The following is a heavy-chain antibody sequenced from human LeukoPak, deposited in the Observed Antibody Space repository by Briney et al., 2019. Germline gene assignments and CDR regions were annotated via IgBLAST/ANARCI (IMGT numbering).Heavy chain of an antibody. CDR2: INPNSGGT. D-gene: IGHD3-10*01. CDR1: GYTFTGYY. J-gene: IGHJ4*02. Sequence: GASVKVSCKASGYTFTGYYMHWVRQAPGQGLEWMGWINPNSGGTNYAQKFQGRVTMTRDTSISTAYMELRSLRSDDTAVYYCARDHGAGVTNEFDYWGQGTLVSVSS. V-gene: IGHV1-2*02. CDR3: ARDHGAGVTNEFDY.